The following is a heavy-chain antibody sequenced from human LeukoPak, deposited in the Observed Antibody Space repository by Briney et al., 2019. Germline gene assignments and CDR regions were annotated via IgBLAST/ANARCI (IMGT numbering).Heavy chain of an antibody. Sequence: GGSLRLSCTASGFTFGDYAMSWVRQAPGKGLEWVGFIRSKAYGGTTEYAASVKGRFTISRDDSKTIAYLQMNSLKTEDTAVYYCTTRDWNYGTDYWGQGTLVTVSS. V-gene: IGHV3-49*04. CDR3: TTRDWNYGTDY. J-gene: IGHJ4*02. CDR2: IRSKAYGGTT. CDR1: GFTFGDYA. D-gene: IGHD1-7*01.